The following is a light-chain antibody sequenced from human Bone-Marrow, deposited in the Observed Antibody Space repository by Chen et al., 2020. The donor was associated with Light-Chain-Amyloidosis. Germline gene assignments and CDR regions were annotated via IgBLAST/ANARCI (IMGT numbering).Light chain of an antibody. CDR3: SSYVGRDTVV. V-gene: IGLV2-23*02. J-gene: IGLJ7*01. CDR1: NFGTFDP. Sequence: ALTQPASVSGSPGQAVTISCSNFGTFDPVSWYQRHPDKAPKVIIYEDTKRPSGISYRFSASKSYDTASLTISGLQYEDEADYYCSSYVGRDTVVFGGCT. CDR2: EDT.